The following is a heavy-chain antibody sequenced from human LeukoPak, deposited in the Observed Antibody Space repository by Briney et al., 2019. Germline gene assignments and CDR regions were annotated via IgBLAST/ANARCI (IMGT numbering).Heavy chain of an antibody. CDR2: FDPEDGET. V-gene: IGHV1-24*01. CDR3: ARGGLNYYDSSGFDY. J-gene: IGHJ4*02. D-gene: IGHD3-22*01. CDR1: GYTLTELS. Sequence: GASVKVSCKVSGYTLTELSMHWVRQAPGKGLGWMGGFDPEDGETIYAQKFQGRVTMTEDTSTDTAYMELSSLRSEDTAVYYCARGGLNYYDSSGFDYWGQGTLVTVSS.